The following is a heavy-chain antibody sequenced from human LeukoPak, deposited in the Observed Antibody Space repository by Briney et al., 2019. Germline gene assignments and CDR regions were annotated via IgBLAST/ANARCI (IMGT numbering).Heavy chain of an antibody. CDR2: INPSGGST. Sequence: ASVKVSCKASGYTFTTYYMHWVRQAPGQGLEWMGIINPSGGSTRYAQKLQGRVTMTRDTSTSTVYMELGSLISEDTAVYYCASYHHRDFGDYYGMDVWGQGTTVTVSS. D-gene: IGHD4-17*01. V-gene: IGHV1-46*04. CDR1: GYTFTTYY. J-gene: IGHJ6*02. CDR3: ASYHHRDFGDYYGMDV.